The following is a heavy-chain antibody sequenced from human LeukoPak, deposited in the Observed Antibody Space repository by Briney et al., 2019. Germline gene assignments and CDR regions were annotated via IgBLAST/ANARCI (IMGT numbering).Heavy chain of an antibody. V-gene: IGHV4-31*03. D-gene: IGHD3-3*02. CDR1: GGSISSGGYY. CDR2: IYYSGST. Sequence: SQTLSLTCTVSGGSISSGGYYWSWIRQHPGKGLEWIGYIYYSGSTYYNPSLKSRVSISVDTSKNQFSLKLSSVTAADTAVYYCARDLHFWLTSPSDYHFYYMAVWGKGTTVTVSS. CDR3: ARDLHFWLTSPSDYHFYYMAV. J-gene: IGHJ6*03.